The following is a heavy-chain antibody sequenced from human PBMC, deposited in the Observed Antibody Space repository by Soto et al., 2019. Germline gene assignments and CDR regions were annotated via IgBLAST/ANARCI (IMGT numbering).Heavy chain of an antibody. V-gene: IGHV4-38-2*01. Sequence: PSETLSLTCAVSGYSISSGYYWGWIRQPPGKGLEWIGSIYHSGSTYYNPSLKSRVTISVDTSKNQFSLKLSSVTAADTAVYYCASSGAYYYDSSGYSYWGQGTLVTVSS. J-gene: IGHJ4*02. D-gene: IGHD3-22*01. CDR3: ASSGAYYYDSSGYSY. CDR2: IYHSGST. CDR1: GYSISSGYY.